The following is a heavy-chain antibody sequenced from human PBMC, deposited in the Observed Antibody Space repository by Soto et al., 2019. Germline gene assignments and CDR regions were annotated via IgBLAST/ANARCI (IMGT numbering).Heavy chain of an antibody. Sequence: QLQLQESGPGLVKPSETLSLTCTVSGGSISSSSYYWGWIRQPPGKGLEWIGSIYYSGSTYYNPSLKSRVTISVDTSKSQFSLTLSSVTAADTAVYYCASPPPGYSSSWYGFYWGQGTLVTVSS. CDR3: ASPPPGYSSSWYGFY. V-gene: IGHV4-39*01. CDR1: GGSISSSSYY. D-gene: IGHD6-13*01. CDR2: IYYSGST. J-gene: IGHJ4*02.